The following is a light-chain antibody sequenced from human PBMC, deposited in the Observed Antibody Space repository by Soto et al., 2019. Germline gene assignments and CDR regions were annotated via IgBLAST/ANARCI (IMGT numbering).Light chain of an antibody. CDR1: QSVSRY. J-gene: IGKJ5*01. CDR3: QQRSNWIT. Sequence: VLTEFRATLAECEGESDTVCFRASQSVSRYSAWYQQKPGQAPRLLIYDASNRATGTPARFSGSGSGTDFTLTITSLEPEDFAVYSCQQRSNWITFGHGTRLEIK. CDR2: DAS. V-gene: IGKV3-11*01.